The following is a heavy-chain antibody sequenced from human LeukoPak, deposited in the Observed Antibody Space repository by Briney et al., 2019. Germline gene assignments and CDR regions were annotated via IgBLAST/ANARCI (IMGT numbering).Heavy chain of an antibody. J-gene: IGHJ3*02. D-gene: IGHD3-22*01. V-gene: IGHV3-23*01. Sequence: GGSLRLSCAASGFTFSSYAMSWVRQAPGRGLEWVSAISGSGGSTYYADSVKGRFTISRDNSKNTLYLQMNSLRAEDTAVYYCAVIYGSSPEAFDIWGQGTMVTVSS. CDR3: AVIYGSSPEAFDI. CDR2: ISGSGGST. CDR1: GFTFSSYA.